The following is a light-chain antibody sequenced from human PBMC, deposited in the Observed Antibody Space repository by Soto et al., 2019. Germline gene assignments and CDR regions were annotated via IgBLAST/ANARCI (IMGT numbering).Light chain of an antibody. CDR3: QQDVTTPRT. CDR2: GTS. J-gene: IGKJ1*01. Sequence: EIVLTQSPGILSLSPGARATLSCRASQTVAYTSLAWYQQRPGQDPRLLIYGTSTRATGTPDRFIGSGSDTAFTLTISRLEPEDFAVYYCQQDVTTPRTFGQGTKVE. V-gene: IGKV3-20*01. CDR1: QTVAYTS.